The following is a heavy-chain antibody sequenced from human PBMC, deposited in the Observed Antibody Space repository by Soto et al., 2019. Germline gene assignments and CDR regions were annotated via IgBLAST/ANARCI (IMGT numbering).Heavy chain of an antibody. D-gene: IGHD1-1*01. CDR1: GFSVSSNY. J-gene: IGHJ3*01. CDR3: ATWHEREHAYDV. Sequence: EVQLVETGGGLIQPGGSLRLSCAVSGFSVSSNYMSWVRQAPGKGLEWVSVIYSGGTTYYADSVKGRFTISRDNSKNTLYLQMNDLRPDDTAVYYCATWHEREHAYDVWGQGTTVTVSS. V-gene: IGHV3-53*02. CDR2: IYSGGTT.